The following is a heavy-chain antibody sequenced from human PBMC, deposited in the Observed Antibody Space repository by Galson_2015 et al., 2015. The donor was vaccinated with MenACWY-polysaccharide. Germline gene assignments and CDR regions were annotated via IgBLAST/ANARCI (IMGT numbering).Heavy chain of an antibody. J-gene: IGHJ5*02. CDR3: TLRRATTAVTPSWENWFDP. CDR2: IYWNDAK. Sequence: PALVKPTQTLTLTCSFSGFSLSTSGLGVGWVRQPPGKALEWLALIYWNDAKQYSPSLKNRLTITKDTFKNQVVLTMTNMDPVDTATYYCTLRRATTAVTPSWENWFDPWGQGTLVTVSS. D-gene: IGHD4-23*01. CDR1: GFSLSTSGLG. V-gene: IGHV2-5*01.